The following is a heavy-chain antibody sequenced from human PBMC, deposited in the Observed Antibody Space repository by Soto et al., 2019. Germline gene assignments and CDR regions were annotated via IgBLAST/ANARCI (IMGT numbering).Heavy chain of an antibody. CDR1: GFTFSNAW. D-gene: IGHD3-22*01. J-gene: IGHJ4*02. Sequence: GSLSLSCAASGFTFSNAWMNWVRQAPGKGLEWVGRIKSKTDGGTTDYAAPVKGKFTITRDDSKNTLYLQMNSLKTEDTAVYYCTTKTYYYDSSGYYSVDYWGQGTLVTVSS. CDR2: IKSKTDGGTT. V-gene: IGHV3-15*07. CDR3: TTKTYYYDSSGYYSVDY.